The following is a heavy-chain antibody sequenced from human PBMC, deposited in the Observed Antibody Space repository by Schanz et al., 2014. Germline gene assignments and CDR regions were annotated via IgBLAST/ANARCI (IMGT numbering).Heavy chain of an antibody. D-gene: IGHD3-10*01. CDR3: ASGVHVSSLQKGLQF. CDR1: GFTFTTHS. V-gene: IGHV3-48*01. CDR2: IATSSSTR. Sequence: EVQLVESGGGLVKPGGSLRLSCAASGFTFTTHSMTWVRQVPGKGLEWLSYIATSSSTRHYADSVKGRVTISRDNAKNSVSLQMRRLRVEDTAVYYCASGVHVSSLQKGLQFWGRGTLVIVSS. J-gene: IGHJ1*01.